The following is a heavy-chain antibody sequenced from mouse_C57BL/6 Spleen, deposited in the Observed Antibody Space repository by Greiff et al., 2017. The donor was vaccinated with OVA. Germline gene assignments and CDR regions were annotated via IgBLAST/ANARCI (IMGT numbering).Heavy chain of an antibody. Sequence: QVQLQQSGPELVKPGASVKISCKASGYAFSSSWLNWVKQRPGKGLEWIGRIYPGDGDTNYNGKFKGKATLTADKSSSTAYMQLSSLTSEDSAVYFCARSFITTGYFDVWGTGTTVTVSS. D-gene: IGHD1-1*01. CDR2: IYPGDGDT. J-gene: IGHJ1*03. CDR1: GYAFSSSW. CDR3: ARSFITTGYFDV. V-gene: IGHV1-82*01.